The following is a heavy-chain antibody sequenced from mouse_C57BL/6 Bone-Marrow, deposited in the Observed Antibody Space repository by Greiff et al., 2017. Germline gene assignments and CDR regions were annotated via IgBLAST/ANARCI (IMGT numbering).Heavy chain of an antibody. J-gene: IGHJ1*03. CDR1: GYTFTSYT. CDR3: ARWAGSGWYFDV. D-gene: IGHD3-1*01. V-gene: IGHV1-4*01. Sequence: QVQLQQSGAELARPGASVQMSCKASGYTFTSYTMHWVKQRPGKGLEWIGYINTSSGYTKYNQKFKDKATLTADKSSSTSYMQLSSLTSEDSAVYYCARWAGSGWYFDVWGTGTTVTVSS. CDR2: INTSSGYT.